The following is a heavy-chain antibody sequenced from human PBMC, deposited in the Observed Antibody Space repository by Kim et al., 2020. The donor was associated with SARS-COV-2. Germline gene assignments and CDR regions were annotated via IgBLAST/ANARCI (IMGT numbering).Heavy chain of an antibody. J-gene: IGHJ3*02. CDR1: GGSISSYY. Sequence: SETLSLTCTVSGGSISSYYWSWIRQPPGKGLEWIGYIYYSGSTNYNPSLKSRVTISVDTSKNQFSLKLSSVTAADTAVYYCARTWTAAGIQPPAFDIWGQGTMVTVSS. CDR2: IYYSGST. CDR3: ARTWTAAGIQPPAFDI. V-gene: IGHV4-59*08. D-gene: IGHD6-13*01.